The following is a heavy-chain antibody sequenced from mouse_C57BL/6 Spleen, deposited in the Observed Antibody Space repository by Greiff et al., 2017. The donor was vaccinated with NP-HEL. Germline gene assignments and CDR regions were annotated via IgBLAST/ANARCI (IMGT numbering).Heavy chain of an antibody. Sequence: VQLQQPGAELVKPGASVKLSCKASGYTFTSYWMQWVKQRPGQGLEWIGAIDPSDSYTNYNQKFKGKATLTVDTSSSTAYMQLSSLTSEDSAVYYCARRGAGTLFAYWGQGTLVTVSA. CDR1: GYTFTSYW. J-gene: IGHJ3*01. V-gene: IGHV1-50*01. CDR2: IDPSDSYT. CDR3: ARRGAGTLFAY. D-gene: IGHD4-1*01.